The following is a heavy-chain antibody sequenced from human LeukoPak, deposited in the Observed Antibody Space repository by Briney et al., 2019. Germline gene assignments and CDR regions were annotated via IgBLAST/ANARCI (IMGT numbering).Heavy chain of an antibody. V-gene: IGHV1-2*02. Sequence: ASVKVSCKASGYTFTGYYMHWVRQAPGQGLEWMGWINPNSGGTNYAQEFQGRVTMTRDTSISTAYMELSRLRSDDTAVYYCASPEVTYYYDSSGAYGMDVWGQGTTVTVSS. CDR2: INPNSGGT. CDR3: ASPEVTYYYDSSGAYGMDV. CDR1: GYTFTGYY. D-gene: IGHD3-22*01. J-gene: IGHJ6*02.